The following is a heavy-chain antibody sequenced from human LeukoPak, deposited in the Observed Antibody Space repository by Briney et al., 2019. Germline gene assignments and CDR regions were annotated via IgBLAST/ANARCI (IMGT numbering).Heavy chain of an antibody. J-gene: IGHJ5*02. CDR2: IYHSGST. D-gene: IGHD3-22*01. CDR1: GGSINSNNW. Sequence: SETLSLTCAVSGGSINSNNWWSWVRQPPGKGLEWIGEIYHSGSTNYNPSLKSRVTISVDKSKKQFSLKLSSVTAADTAVYYCAGTRYYDSSGYLSWGQGTLVTVSS. CDR3: AGTRYYDSSGYLS. V-gene: IGHV4-4*02.